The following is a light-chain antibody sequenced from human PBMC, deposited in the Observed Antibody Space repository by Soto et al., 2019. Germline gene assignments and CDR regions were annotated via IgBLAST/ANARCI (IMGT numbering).Light chain of an antibody. Sequence: AIQLTQSPSSLSASVGDRVTITCRASQGISSALAWYQHQPGKAPRLLIYAASSLESGVPSRFSGSGSGTDFTLTISSLQPEDFATYYCQQFSSYPFTFGPGTKLDVK. CDR1: QGISSA. CDR2: AAS. J-gene: IGKJ3*01. V-gene: IGKV1-13*02. CDR3: QQFSSYPFT.